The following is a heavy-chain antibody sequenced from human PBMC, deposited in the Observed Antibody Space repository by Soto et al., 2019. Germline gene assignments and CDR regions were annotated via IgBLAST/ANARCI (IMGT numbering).Heavy chain of an antibody. CDR3: AKLVAAYWYFYL. D-gene: IGHD5-12*01. J-gene: IGHJ2*01. CDR1: GFTFSNYA. CDR2: ISDSGGST. V-gene: IGHV3-23*01. Sequence: EVQLLESGGGLVQPGGSLRLSCAASGFTFSNYAMSWVRQAPGKGLEWVSGISDSGGSTYYADSVKGRFTISRDNSKNTLYLQMNSLRAEDTAVYYCAKLVAAYWYFYLWGRRTLVTVSS.